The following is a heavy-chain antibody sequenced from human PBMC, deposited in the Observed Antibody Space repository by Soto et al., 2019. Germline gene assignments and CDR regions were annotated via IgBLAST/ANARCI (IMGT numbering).Heavy chain of an antibody. V-gene: IGHV6-1*01. CDR2: TYYRSKWYN. J-gene: IGHJ6*02. CDR1: GDSVSSNSAA. D-gene: IGHD3-16*02. CDR3: QEDAVRRKRHTPPYYYGMDV. Sequence: SQTLSLTCAISGDSVSSNSAAWNWIRQSPSRGLEWLGRTYYRSKWYNDYAVSVKSRITINPDTSKNQFSLQLNSVTPEDTAVYYCQEDAVRRKRHTPPYYYGMDVWGQGTTVTVSS.